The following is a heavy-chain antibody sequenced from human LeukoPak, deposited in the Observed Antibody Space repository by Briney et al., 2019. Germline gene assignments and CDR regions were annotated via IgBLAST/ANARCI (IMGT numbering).Heavy chain of an antibody. D-gene: IGHD2-2*01. J-gene: IGHJ2*01. CDR1: GGSISRYY. Sequence: SETLSLTCTVSGGSISRYYWSWIRQPPGKGLEWIGYIYYSGTTNYNPSLKSRVTISLDRSKNQFSLKVNSVTAADTALYYCARDSSSWARYFDLWGRGTLVTVSS. CDR3: ARDSSSWARYFDL. V-gene: IGHV4-59*01. CDR2: IYYSGTT.